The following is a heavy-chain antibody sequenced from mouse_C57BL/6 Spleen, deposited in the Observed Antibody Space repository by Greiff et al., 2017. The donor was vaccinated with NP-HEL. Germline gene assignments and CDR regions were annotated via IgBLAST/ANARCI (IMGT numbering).Heavy chain of an antibody. CDR3: AREKGYDYDVFAY. J-gene: IGHJ3*01. CDR1: GYTFTSYW. CDR2: IHPNSGST. D-gene: IGHD2-4*01. V-gene: IGHV1-64*01. Sequence: QVQLQQPGAELVKPGASVKLSCKASGYTFTSYWMHWVKQRPGQGIEWIGMIHPNSGSTNYNEKFKSKATLTVDKSSSTAYMQLSSLTSEDSAVYYCAREKGYDYDVFAYWGQGTLVTVSA.